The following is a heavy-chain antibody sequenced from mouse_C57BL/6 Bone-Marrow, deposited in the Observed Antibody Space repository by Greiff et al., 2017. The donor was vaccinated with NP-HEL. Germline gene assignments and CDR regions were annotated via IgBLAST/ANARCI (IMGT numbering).Heavy chain of an antibody. CDR1: GFSFTSYG. J-gene: IGHJ4*01. Sequence: VKLVESGPGLVAPSQSLSITCTVSGFSFTSYGVSWVRQPPGKGLEWLGVIWGDGSTNYHSAPISRLSISKDNSKSQDFLKLNSLQTDDTATYYCAKAAFYYYGSSYAMDYWGQGTSVTVSS. V-gene: IGHV2-3*01. D-gene: IGHD1-1*01. CDR2: IWGDGST. CDR3: AKAAFYYYGSSYAMDY.